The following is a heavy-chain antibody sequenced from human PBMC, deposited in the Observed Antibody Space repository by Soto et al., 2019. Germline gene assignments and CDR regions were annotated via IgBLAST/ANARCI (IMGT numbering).Heavy chain of an antibody. Sequence: QVQLQQWGAGLLKPSETLSLTCAVYGGSFSGYYWSWIRQPPGKGLEWIGEINHSGSTNYNPSLKSRVTISVDTSKNQFSLKLSSVTAADTAVYYCASLFGRSLEWFIPKGPILPGRWGQGTMVTVSS. D-gene: IGHD3-3*01. V-gene: IGHV4-34*01. CDR1: GGSFSGYY. CDR3: ASLFGRSLEWFIPKGPILPGR. J-gene: IGHJ3*01. CDR2: INHSGST.